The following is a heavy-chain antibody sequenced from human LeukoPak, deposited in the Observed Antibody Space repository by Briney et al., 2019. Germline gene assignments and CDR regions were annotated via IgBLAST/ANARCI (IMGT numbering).Heavy chain of an antibody. CDR3: ARAYSGSDIFDY. CDR2: ISSSSSYI. CDR1: GFTFSSYS. Sequence: PGGSLRLSSEASGFTFSSYSMNWVRQAPGKGLEWVSSISSSSSYIYYADSVKGRFTISRDNAKNSLYLQMNSLRAEDTAVYYCARAYSGSDIFDYWGQGTLVTVSS. V-gene: IGHV3-21*01. D-gene: IGHD1-26*01. J-gene: IGHJ4*02.